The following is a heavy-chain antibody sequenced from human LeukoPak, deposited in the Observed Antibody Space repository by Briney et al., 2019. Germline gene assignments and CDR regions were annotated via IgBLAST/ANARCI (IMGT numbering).Heavy chain of an antibody. V-gene: IGHV4-4*07. CDR3: ARTAAAALYYFDY. Sequence: PSETLSLTCTVSGGSISSSYWSWIRQPAGKGLEWIGRIYTSGSTNYNPSLKGRVTISVDKSKNQFSLKLSSVTAADTAVYYCARTAAAALYYFDYWGQGTLVTVSS. J-gene: IGHJ4*02. CDR2: IYTSGST. D-gene: IGHD6-13*01. CDR1: GGSISSSY.